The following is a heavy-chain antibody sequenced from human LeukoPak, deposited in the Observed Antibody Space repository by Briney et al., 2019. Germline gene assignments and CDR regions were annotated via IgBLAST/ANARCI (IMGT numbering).Heavy chain of an antibody. CDR3: AREQFLGYCTGGVCYKGGAFDI. CDR1: GGSISSSSYY. D-gene: IGHD2-8*02. V-gene: IGHV4-39*01. CDR2: IYYSGSI. J-gene: IGHJ3*02. Sequence: SETLSLTCTVSGGSISSSSYYWGWIRQPPGKWLEWIGSIYYSGSIYYNPSLKSRVTISVDTSKNQFSLKLSSVTAADTAVYYCAREQFLGYCTGGVCYKGGAFDIWGQGTMVTVSS.